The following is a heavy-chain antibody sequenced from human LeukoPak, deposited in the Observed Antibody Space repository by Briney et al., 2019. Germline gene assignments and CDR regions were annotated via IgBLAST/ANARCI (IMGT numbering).Heavy chain of an antibody. J-gene: IGHJ5*02. V-gene: IGHV2-5*02. CDR3: AHTRRHRTIWFGELFKRKYNWLDP. Sequence: ESGPTLVKPTQTLTLTCTFSGFSLSTSGVGVGWIRQPPGKALEWLALIYWDDDKRYSPSLKSRLTITKDTSKNQVVLTMTNMDPVDTATYYCAHTRRHRTIWFGELFKRKYNWLDPWGQGTLVTVSS. CDR2: IYWDDDK. D-gene: IGHD3-10*01. CDR1: GFSLSTSGVG.